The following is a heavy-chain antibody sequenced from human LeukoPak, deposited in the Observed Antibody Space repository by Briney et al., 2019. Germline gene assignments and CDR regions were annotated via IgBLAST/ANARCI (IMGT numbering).Heavy chain of an antibody. CDR1: GFTFSSYS. CDR3: ASGPAVAGKDY. D-gene: IGHD6-19*01. CDR2: ISSSSSYI. Sequence: GGSLRLSCAASGFTFSSYSMNWVRQAPGKGLEWVSSISSSSSYIYYADSVKGRSTISRDNAKNSLYLQMNSLRAEDTAVYYCASGPAVAGKDYWGQGTLVTVSS. V-gene: IGHV3-21*01. J-gene: IGHJ4*02.